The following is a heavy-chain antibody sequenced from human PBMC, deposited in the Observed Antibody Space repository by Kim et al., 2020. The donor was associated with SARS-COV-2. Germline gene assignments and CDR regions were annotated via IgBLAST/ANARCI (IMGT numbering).Heavy chain of an antibody. J-gene: IGHJ6*02. V-gene: IGHV3-30*03. Sequence: RGSLRLSCAASGFTFSSYGMHWVRQAPGKGLEWVAVISYDGSNKFYADSVKGRFTISRDNSKNTLYLQMNSLRAEDTAVYYCAILDYYGSGGVDVWGQGT. CDR3: AILDYYGSGGVDV. CDR1: GFTFSSYG. CDR2: ISYDGSNK. D-gene: IGHD3-10*01.